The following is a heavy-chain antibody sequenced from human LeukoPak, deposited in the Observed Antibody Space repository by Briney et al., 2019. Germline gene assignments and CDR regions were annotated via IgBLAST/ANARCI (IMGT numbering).Heavy chain of an antibody. CDR1: GFTFSTYA. Sequence: GGSLRLSCAASGFTFSTYAMHWVRQAPGKGLEYVSAISSNGGSTYYANSVKGRFTISRDNAKNSLYLQMNSLRAEDTAVYYCARFTPTAMVTADYWGQGTLVTVSS. D-gene: IGHD5-18*01. V-gene: IGHV3-64*01. CDR3: ARFTPTAMVTADY. CDR2: ISSNGGST. J-gene: IGHJ4*02.